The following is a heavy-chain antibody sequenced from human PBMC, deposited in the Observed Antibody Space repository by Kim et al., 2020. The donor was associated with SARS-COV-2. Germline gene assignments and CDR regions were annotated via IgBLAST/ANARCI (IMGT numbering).Heavy chain of an antibody. V-gene: IGHV3-23*01. Sequence: GGSLRLSCAASGFTFSSYAMSWVRQAPGKGLEWVSAISGSGGSTYYADSVKGRFTISRDNSKNTLYLQMNSLRAEDTAVYYCAKVRRRRNDSSGSPPDYWGQGTLVTVSS. J-gene: IGHJ4*02. D-gene: IGHD3-22*01. CDR1: GFTFSSYA. CDR2: ISGSGGST. CDR3: AKVRRRRNDSSGSPPDY.